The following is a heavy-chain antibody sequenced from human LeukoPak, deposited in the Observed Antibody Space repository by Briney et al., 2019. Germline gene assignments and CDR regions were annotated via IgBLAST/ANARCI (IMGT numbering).Heavy chain of an antibody. CDR2: INHSVST. CDR1: GASFSGYY. Sequence: SETLSLACAVYGASFSGYYWSWIRQPPGRGLEWIEVINHSVSTNYNPSLRSRVTLSVETSNKQFSMKKCSVTAAETALYFCARETPISWYPTIDYWGEGALVTVSS. J-gene: IGHJ4*02. D-gene: IGHD6-13*01. V-gene: IGHV4-34*01. CDR3: ARETPISWYPTIDY.